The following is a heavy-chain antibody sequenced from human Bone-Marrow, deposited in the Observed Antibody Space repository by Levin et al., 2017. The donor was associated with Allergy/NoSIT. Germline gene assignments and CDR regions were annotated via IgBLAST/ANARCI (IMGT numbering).Heavy chain of an antibody. CDR2: ISITSATI. CDR3: ATATEAGGTEH. CDR1: GFTFSTSS. J-gene: IGHJ4*02. V-gene: IGHV3-48*01. D-gene: IGHD6-13*01. Sequence: GGSLRLSCAASGFTFSTSSMNWVRQAPGKGLEWISYISITSATIYYADSVRGRFTVSRDNAKNSLYLQVNSLRAEDTALYYCATATEAGGTEHWGQGTLVTVSS.